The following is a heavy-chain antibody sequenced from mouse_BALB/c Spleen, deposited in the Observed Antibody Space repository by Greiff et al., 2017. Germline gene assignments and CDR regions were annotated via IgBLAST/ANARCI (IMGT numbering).Heavy chain of an antibody. CDR1: GFTFSSYT. CDR2: ISSGGSYT. CDR3: TRAGDEGTWFAY. V-gene: IGHV5-6-4*01. D-gene: IGHD3-3*01. Sequence: EVKLVESGGGLVQPGGSLKLSCAASGFTFSSYTMSWVRQTPEKRLEWVATISSGGSYTYYPDSVTGRFTISRDNAKNTLYLQMSSLKSEDTAMYYCTRAGDEGTWFAYWGQGTLVTVSA. J-gene: IGHJ3*01.